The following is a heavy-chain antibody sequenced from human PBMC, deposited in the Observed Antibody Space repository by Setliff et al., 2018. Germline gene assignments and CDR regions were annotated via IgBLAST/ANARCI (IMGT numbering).Heavy chain of an antibody. CDR3: ARDKLPYGVLIGNYREL. CDR1: GFTFNVFG. Sequence: GGSLRLSCAASGFTFNVFGMIWVRQAPCKGLEWVALISFDGTDQYYSHYVKSRFTIYRDNSKNTLYLQLSRLRVADTAIYYCARDKLPYGVLIGNYRELWGKGTTVTVAS. J-gene: IGHJ6*03. V-gene: IGHV3-30*12. CDR2: ISFDGTDQ. D-gene: IGHD2-8*01.